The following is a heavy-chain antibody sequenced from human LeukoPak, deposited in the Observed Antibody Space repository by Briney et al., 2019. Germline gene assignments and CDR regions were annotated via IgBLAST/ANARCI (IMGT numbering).Heavy chain of an antibody. D-gene: IGHD2-2*01. CDR1: GGSISSYY. CDR3: ARRGKLRFRVVPAARVGNWFDP. J-gene: IGHJ5*02. Sequence: LVNPSETLSLTCTVSGGSISSYYWSWIRQPPGKGLEWIGEINHSGSTNYNPSLKSRVTISVDTSKNQFSLKLSSVTAADTAVYYCARRGKLRFRVVPAARVGNWFDPWGQGTLVTVSS. V-gene: IGHV4-34*01. CDR2: INHSGST.